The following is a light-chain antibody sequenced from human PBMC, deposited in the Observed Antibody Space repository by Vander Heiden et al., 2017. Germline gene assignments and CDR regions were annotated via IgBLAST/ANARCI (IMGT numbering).Light chain of an antibody. J-gene: IGKJ4*01. CDR1: QGINTW. CDR3: QQSNSFPLT. Sequence: DIQMTQSPSSVSASVGDRVTITCRASQGINTWLAWYQQKPGKAPKLLIYSASNLRSGVPSRFSGSGFGTDFTLTISSLQPEDFATYFCQQSNSFPLTFGGGTKVEIK. CDR2: SAS. V-gene: IGKV1-12*01.